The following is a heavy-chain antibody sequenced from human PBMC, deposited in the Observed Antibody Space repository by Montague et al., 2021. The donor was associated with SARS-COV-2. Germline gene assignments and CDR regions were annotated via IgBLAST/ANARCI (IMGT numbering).Heavy chain of an antibody. D-gene: IGHD3-9*01. CDR3: TRVALRYFDWLSDFDY. CDR1: GFTFGDYA. V-gene: IGHV3-49*04. Sequence: SRSLSWAASGFTFGDYAMSWVRQAPGEGLEWVGFIRSKAYGGTTEYAASVKGRFTISRDDSKSIAYLQMNSLKTEDTAVYYCTRVALRYFDWLSDFDYWGQGTLVTVSS. CDR2: IRSKAYGGTT. J-gene: IGHJ4*02.